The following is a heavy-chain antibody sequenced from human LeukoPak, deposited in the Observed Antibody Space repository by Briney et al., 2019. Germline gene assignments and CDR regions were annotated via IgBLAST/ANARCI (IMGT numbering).Heavy chain of an antibody. CDR2: IYYSGST. CDR1: GGSISSGDYY. V-gene: IGHV4-30-4*08. CDR3: ARTPTHDFWSRPGGFDP. Sequence: SQTLSLTCTVSGGSISSGDYYWSWIRQPPGKGLEWIGYIYYSGSTYYNPSLKSRVTISVDTSKNQSSLKLSSVTAADTAVYYCARTPTHDFWSRPGGFDPWGQGTLVTVSS. D-gene: IGHD3-3*01. J-gene: IGHJ5*02.